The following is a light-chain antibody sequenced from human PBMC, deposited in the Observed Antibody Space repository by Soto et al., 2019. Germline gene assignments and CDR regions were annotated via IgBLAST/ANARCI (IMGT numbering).Light chain of an antibody. Sequence: QSALTQPASVSGSPGQSITISCTGTSSDVGGYNYVSWYQQHPGKAPKLMIYDVSNRPSGVSNRFSRSKSGNTASLTISGLQAEDEADDYCSSYTSSSTYVVFGGGTKLTAL. CDR3: SSYTSSSTYVV. J-gene: IGLJ2*01. CDR1: SSDVGGYNY. CDR2: DVS. V-gene: IGLV2-14*01.